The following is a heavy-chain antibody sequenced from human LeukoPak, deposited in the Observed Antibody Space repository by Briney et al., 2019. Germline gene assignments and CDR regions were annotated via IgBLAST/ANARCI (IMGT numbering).Heavy chain of an antibody. V-gene: IGHV4-34*01. CDR2: INHSGST. D-gene: IGHD3-22*01. J-gene: IGHJ4*02. Sequence: SETLSLTCAVYGGSFSGYYWSWIRQPPGKGLEWIGEINHSGSTNYNPSLKSRVTISVDTSKNQFSLKLSSVTAADTAMYYCARLTTGYYDSSGHYFDYWGQGTLVTVSS. CDR1: GGSFSGYY. CDR3: ARLTTGYYDSSGHYFDY.